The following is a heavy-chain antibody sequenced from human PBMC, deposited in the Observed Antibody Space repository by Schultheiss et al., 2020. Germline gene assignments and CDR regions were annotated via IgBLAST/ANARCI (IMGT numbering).Heavy chain of an antibody. J-gene: IGHJ6*02. CDR3: ARAGDSSGYLLDYYYYYGMDV. V-gene: IGHV3-11*01. CDR2: ISSSGSTI. D-gene: IGHD3-22*01. Sequence: GGSLRLSCAASGFTFSDYYMSWIRQAPGKGLEWVSYISSSGSTIYYADSVKGRFTISRDNAKNSLYLQMNSLRAEDTAVYYCARAGDSSGYLLDYYYYYGMDVWGQGTTVTVSS. CDR1: GFTFSDYY.